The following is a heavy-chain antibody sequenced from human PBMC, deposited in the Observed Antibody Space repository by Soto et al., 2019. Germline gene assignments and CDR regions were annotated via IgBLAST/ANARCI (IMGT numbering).Heavy chain of an antibody. CDR2: INWSGDSI. Sequence: PGGSLRLSCAASGFTFDDYGMSWVRQAPGKGLEWVSCINWSGDSIGYADSVKGRFTISRDKAKNSLFLQMNSLRAEDTALYYCARWRTRSNWPPPGYWGQGTLVTVSS. CDR1: GFTFDDYG. D-gene: IGHD1-1*01. J-gene: IGHJ4*02. V-gene: IGHV3-20*04. CDR3: ARWRTRSNWPPPGY.